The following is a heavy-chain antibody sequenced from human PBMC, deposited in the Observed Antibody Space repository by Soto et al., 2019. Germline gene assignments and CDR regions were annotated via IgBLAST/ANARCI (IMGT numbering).Heavy chain of an antibody. V-gene: IGHV4-39*01. D-gene: IGHD2-8*01. CDR3: ASSYCTNGVCYIGETVWGTIWFDP. J-gene: IGHJ5*02. CDR2: IYYSGST. CDR1: GGSISSSSYY. Sequence: SETLSLTCTVSGGSISSSSYYWGWIRQPPGKGLEWIGSIYYSGSTYYNPSLKSRVTISVDTSKNQFSLKLCSVTAADTAVYYCASSYCTNGVCYIGETVWGTIWFDPWGQGTLVTVSS.